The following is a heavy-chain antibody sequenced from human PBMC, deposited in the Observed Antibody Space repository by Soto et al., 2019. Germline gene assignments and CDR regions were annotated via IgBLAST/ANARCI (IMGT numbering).Heavy chain of an antibody. CDR2: INPSGGST. CDR3: ARDKVEYSSSPGGYPRYYYYCMDV. D-gene: IGHD6-6*01. J-gene: IGHJ6*02. V-gene: IGHV1-46*03. Sequence: QVQLVQSGAEVKKPGASVKVSCKASGYTFTSYYMHLVRQAPAQGLEWIGIINPSGGSTSYAQQFQGRVTMTRDTYTSTFYMEMSSLRSEDTAVYYCARDKVEYSSSPGGYPRYYYYCMDVWGHGTTVTVSS. CDR1: GYTFTSYY.